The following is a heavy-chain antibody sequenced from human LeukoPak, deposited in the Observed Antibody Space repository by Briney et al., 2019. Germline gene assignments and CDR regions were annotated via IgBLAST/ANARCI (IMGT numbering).Heavy chain of an antibody. CDR3: AGFGSYFVRYFDY. CDR2: IYSGNT. V-gene: IGHV4-39*01. CDR1: GGSIRTSSYY. D-gene: IGHD1-26*01. Sequence: PSETLSLTCAVSGGSIRTSSYYWGWIRQPPGKGLEWIGYIYSGNTYYNPSLKSRVTISVDTSKNQFSLKLSSVTAADTAVYHCAGFGSYFVRYFDYWGQGTLVTVSS. J-gene: IGHJ4*02.